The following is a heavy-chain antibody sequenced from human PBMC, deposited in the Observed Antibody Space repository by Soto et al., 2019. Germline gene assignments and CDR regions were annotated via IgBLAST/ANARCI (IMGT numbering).Heavy chain of an antibody. CDR2: ISHSGST. CDR3: ARRSLRQGSGGGGFDI. V-gene: IGHV4-34*01. Sequence: QVQLQQWGAGLLKPSETLSLTCEVYGGSLSNSYWSWIRQSPGKGLEWIGEISHSGSTNHNPSLKSRVTLSVDASKKQFSLRLYSVTAADTAMYFCARRSLRQGSGGGGFDIWGQGTMVTVSP. CDR1: GGSLSNSY. D-gene: IGHD3-10*01. J-gene: IGHJ3*02.